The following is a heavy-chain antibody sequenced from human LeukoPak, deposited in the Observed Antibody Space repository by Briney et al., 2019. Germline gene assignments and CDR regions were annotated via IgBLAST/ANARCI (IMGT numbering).Heavy chain of an antibody. CDR1: GFTFSSYE. CDR2: IKQDGSAK. J-gene: IGHJ3*02. V-gene: IGHV3-7*01. D-gene: IGHD4-23*01. CDR3: ATPTGNAGDAFDI. Sequence: GGSLRLSCAASGFTFSSYEMNWVRQAPGKGLEWVAYIKQDGSAKYYVDSVKGRFTISRDNAKNSLYLQMNSLRAEDTAVYYCATPTGNAGDAFDIWGQGTMVTVSS.